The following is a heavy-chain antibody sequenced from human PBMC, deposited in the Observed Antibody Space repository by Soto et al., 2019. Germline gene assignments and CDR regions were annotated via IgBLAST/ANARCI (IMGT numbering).Heavy chain of an antibody. V-gene: IGHV3-9*02. D-gene: IGHD4-17*01. CDR3: AKDMKWGGMTTIHYFDS. CDR1: RFTADDYA. J-gene: IGHJ4*02. Sequence: EVQLVESGGGLVQPGRSLRLSCVAARFTADDYAVQWVRQAPGKGLEWVSGISSNSDTIDYADSVKGRFTISRDNAKNSLFLQMNSLRPEDTALYYCAKDMKWGGMTTIHYFDSWGQGTLVTVSS. CDR2: ISSNSDTI.